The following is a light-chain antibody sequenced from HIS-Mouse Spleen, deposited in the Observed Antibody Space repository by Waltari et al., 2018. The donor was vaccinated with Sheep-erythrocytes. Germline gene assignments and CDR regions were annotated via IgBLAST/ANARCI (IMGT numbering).Light chain of an antibody. V-gene: IGLV2-11*01. CDR2: DVS. CDR1: SSDVGGYNY. CDR3: CSYAGSYNHV. J-gene: IGLJ1*01. Sequence: QSALTQPRSVSGSPGQSVTISCTGTSSDVGGYNYVSWYQQHPGKAPKLMIYDVSKRPSGFPVRVSGSRSGHTASLTISGLQAEDEADYYCCSYAGSYNHVFATGTKVTVL.